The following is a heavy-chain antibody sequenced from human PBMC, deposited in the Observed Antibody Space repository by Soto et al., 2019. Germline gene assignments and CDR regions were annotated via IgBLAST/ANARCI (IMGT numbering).Heavy chain of an antibody. D-gene: IGHD1-26*01. J-gene: IGHJ4*02. Sequence: QVQLVQSGAEVKKPGASVKVSCKASGYTFTSYGISWVRQAPGQGLEWMGWVSGYNGNTKDAQKLQRRVTMTTDTSTSTAYMEMRSLRSDDTAVYYCARDLGGQIVDYWGQGTLVTVSS. V-gene: IGHV1-18*01. CDR3: ARDLGGQIVDY. CDR2: VSGYNGNT. CDR1: GYTFTSYG.